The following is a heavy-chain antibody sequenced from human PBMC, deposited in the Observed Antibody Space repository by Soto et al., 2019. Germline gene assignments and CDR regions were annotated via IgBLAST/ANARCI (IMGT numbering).Heavy chain of an antibody. V-gene: IGHV1-46*01. D-gene: IGHD2-2*01. CDR2: INPSGGST. CDR1: GYTFTSYY. Sequence: GASVKVSCKASGYTFTSYYMHWVRQAPGQGLEWMGIINPSGGSTSYAQKFQGRVTMTRDTSTSTVYMELSSLRSEDTAVYYCARERTEYGRYNWFDSWGQGTLVTVSS. J-gene: IGHJ5*01. CDR3: ARERTEYGRYNWFDS.